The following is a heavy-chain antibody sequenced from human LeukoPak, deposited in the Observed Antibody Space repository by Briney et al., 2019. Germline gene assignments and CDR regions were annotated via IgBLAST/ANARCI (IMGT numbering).Heavy chain of an antibody. Sequence: GGSLRLSCAVSGFTFSSYSVNWVRQAPGKGLEWVSSISSSSSYIYYADSVKGRFTISRDNAKNSVYLQMNSLRAEYTAVYYCARERRGSKGYCSGGSCSLFDYWGQGTLVTVSS. V-gene: IGHV3-21*01. D-gene: IGHD2-15*01. CDR1: GFTFSSYS. CDR2: ISSSSSYI. CDR3: ARERRGSKGYCSGGSCSLFDY. J-gene: IGHJ4*02.